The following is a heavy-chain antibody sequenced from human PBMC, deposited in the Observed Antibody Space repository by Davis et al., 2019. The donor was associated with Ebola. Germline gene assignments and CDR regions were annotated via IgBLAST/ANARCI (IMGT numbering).Heavy chain of an antibody. CDR2: VYYSGST. D-gene: IGHD1-26*01. Sequence: MPSETLSLTCTVSGGSITVYYWNWIRQPPGKGLEWIGYVYYSGSTHYNPSLKSRVTISMDSSKNQFSLRLSSVTAADTAVYYCARGPLGAYLGGAFDIWGQGTMVTVSS. CDR1: GGSITVYY. J-gene: IGHJ3*02. V-gene: IGHV4-59*08. CDR3: ARGPLGAYLGGAFDI.